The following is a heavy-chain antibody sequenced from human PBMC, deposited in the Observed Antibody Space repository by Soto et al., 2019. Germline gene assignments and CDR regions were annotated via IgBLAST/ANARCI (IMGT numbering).Heavy chain of an antibody. J-gene: IGHJ4*02. V-gene: IGHV3-7*01. CDR1: GFTFSSYW. D-gene: IGHD3-9*01. CDR3: ATRLSAYYDILTGYNY. Sequence: GGSLRLSCAASGFTFSSYWMSWVRQAPGKGLEWVANIKQDGSEKYYVDSVKGRFTISRDNAKNSLYLQMNGLRAEDTAVYYCATRLSAYYDILTGYNYWGQGTLVTVSS. CDR2: IKQDGSEK.